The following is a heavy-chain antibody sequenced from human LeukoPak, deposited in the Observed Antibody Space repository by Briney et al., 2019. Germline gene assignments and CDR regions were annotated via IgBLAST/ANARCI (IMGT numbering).Heavy chain of an antibody. CDR2: IYVTGST. CDR1: GGSISSYY. V-gene: IGHV4-59*12. D-gene: IGHD2-8*01. CDR3: ARRYCTDGVCYLVS. J-gene: IGHJ5*02. Sequence: SETLSLTCTVSGGSISSYYWSWIRQPPGKGREWIGYIYVTGSTNYNPSLKSRVTMSVDTSNNQFSLKLSSVTAADTAVYYCARRYCTDGVCYLVSWGQGTLVTVSS.